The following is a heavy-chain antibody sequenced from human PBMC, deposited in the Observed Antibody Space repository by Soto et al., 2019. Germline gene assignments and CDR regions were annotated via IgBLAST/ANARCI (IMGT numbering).Heavy chain of an antibody. Sequence: NPSETLSLTCTVSGGSISSGGYYWSWIRQPPGKGLEWIGYIYYSGSTYYNPSLKSRVTISVDTSKNQFSLKLSSVTAADTAVYYCAGDLGCSSTSCYRWFDPWGQGTLVTVSS. D-gene: IGHD2-2*01. CDR2: IYYSGST. CDR1: GGSISSGGYY. V-gene: IGHV4-30-4*01. J-gene: IGHJ5*02. CDR3: AGDLGCSSTSCYRWFDP.